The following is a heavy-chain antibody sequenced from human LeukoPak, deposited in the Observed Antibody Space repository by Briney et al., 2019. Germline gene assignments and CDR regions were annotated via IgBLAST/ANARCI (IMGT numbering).Heavy chain of an antibody. V-gene: IGHV3-30*02. J-gene: IGHJ3*02. CDR3: AKPGMAYAFDI. CDR1: GFTLSSYG. D-gene: IGHD6-13*01. CDR2: IRYDGSHK. Sequence: PGGSLRLSCAASGFTLSSYGMHWVRQAPGKGLEWVAFIRYDGSHKYSVDSVKGRFTISRDNSKNTLYLQMNSLRAEDTAVYYCAKPGMAYAFDIWGQGTMVTVSS.